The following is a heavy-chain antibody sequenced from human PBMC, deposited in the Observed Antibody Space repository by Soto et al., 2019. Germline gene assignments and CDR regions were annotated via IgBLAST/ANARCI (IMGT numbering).Heavy chain of an antibody. CDR3: ARGNYDFYRARPSDY. J-gene: IGHJ4*02. Sequence: GASVKVSCKASGGTFSSYTISWVRQAPGQGLEWMGWMNPNSGNTGYAQKFQGRVTMTRNTSISTAYMELSSLRSEDTAVYYCARGNYDFYRARPSDYWGQGTLVTVSS. V-gene: IGHV1-8*02. D-gene: IGHD3-3*01. CDR2: MNPNSGNT. CDR1: GGTFSSYT.